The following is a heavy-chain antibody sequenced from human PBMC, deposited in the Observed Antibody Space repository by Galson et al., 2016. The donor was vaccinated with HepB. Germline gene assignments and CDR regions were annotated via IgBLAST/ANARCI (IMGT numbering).Heavy chain of an antibody. V-gene: IGHV3-23*01. CDR1: GFTFKDYG. CDR3: ARAHQTRTYLIYFDH. J-gene: IGHJ4*02. D-gene: IGHD2-2*01. Sequence: SLRLSCAASGFTFKDYGMNWVRQAPGKGLEWISSISGSAFSTYDADSVKGRFTISRDNSNNILYLQMQNLRAEDTAVYYCARAHQTRTYLIYFDHWGPGTPLTVTS. CDR2: ISGSAFST.